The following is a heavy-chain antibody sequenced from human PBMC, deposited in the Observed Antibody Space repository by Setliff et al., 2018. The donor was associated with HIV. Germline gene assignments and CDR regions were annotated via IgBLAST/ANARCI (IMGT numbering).Heavy chain of an antibody. Sequence: EASVTVSCKASGNTFTGYYMHWVRQAPGQGLEWMGWINPNSGGTNYAQKFQGRVTMTRDTSISTAYMELSRLRSDDTAVYYCARSGYSSSWYLDYYYYYGMDVWGQGTTVTVSS. J-gene: IGHJ6*02. V-gene: IGHV1-2*02. D-gene: IGHD6-13*01. CDR2: INPNSGGT. CDR1: GNTFTGYY. CDR3: ARSGYSSSWYLDYYYYYGMDV.